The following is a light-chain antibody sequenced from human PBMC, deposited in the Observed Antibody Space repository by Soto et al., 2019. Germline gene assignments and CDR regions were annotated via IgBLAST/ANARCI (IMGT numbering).Light chain of an antibody. CDR1: QSVSSN. Sequence: EIVMTQSPATLSVSPGERATLSCRASQSVSSNLAWYQQKPGQAPSLLIYGASTRATGIPARFSGSGSGTEFTRTISSLQSEDFAVYYCQQYNNWPLYTFGQGTKLEI. CDR2: GAS. J-gene: IGKJ2*01. V-gene: IGKV3-15*01. CDR3: QQYNNWPLYT.